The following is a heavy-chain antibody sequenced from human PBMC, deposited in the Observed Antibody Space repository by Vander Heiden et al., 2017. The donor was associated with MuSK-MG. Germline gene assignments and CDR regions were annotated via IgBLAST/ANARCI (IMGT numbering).Heavy chain of an antibody. Sequence: QVQLVQSGAEVKKPGASVKVSCTASGHTFPGSYMHWVRQAPGQGLEWMGWINPNSGGTNDAQKFQGRVTMTRDTSISTAYMELSRLRSDDTAVYYCARDLSTTGTTFGVSRGPVVDYWGQGTLVTVSS. J-gene: IGHJ4*02. D-gene: IGHD1-1*01. CDR1: GHTFPGSY. CDR3: ARDLSTTGTTFGVSRGPVVDY. V-gene: IGHV1-2*02. CDR2: INPNSGGT.